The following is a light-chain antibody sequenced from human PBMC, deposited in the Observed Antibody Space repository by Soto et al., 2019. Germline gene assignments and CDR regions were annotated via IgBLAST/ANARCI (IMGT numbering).Light chain of an antibody. V-gene: IGLV2-14*01. CDR2: EVT. J-gene: IGLJ2*01. Sequence: QSALTQPASVSGSPGQSITISCTGTSSDVGGYNFVSWYQQHPGKAPKLMIYEVTKRPSGVSNRFSGSKSGNTASLNISGLQAEDEADYYCSSYTTSSNILFGGGTKLTVL. CDR1: SSDVGGYNF. CDR3: SSYTTSSNIL.